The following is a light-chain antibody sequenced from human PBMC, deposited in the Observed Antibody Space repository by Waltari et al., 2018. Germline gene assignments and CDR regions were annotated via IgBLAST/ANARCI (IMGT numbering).Light chain of an antibody. CDR3: QQYGTSPWT. CDR1: ESVNRNY. J-gene: IGKJ1*01. V-gene: IGKV3-20*01. Sequence: IMLTQSQGNMSLSQGDRHTLSCTASESVNRNYLAWYQRKLGQAPRLLISGASSRATGIPDRFSASGSGTDFTLTISRLDPEDFAVYYCQQYGTSPWTFGQVTKVEIK. CDR2: GAS.